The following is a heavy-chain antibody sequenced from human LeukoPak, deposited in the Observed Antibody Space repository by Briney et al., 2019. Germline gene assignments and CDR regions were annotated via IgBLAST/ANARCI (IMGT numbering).Heavy chain of an antibody. Sequence: SETLSLTCTVSGVSITGISYYWGWIRQPPGKGLEWIGSIYYSGSASYNPSLKSRVTISVDTSKNQFSLKLRSVTAADTAVYYCARLTGYSSESWFDPWGQGTLVTVSS. V-gene: IGHV4-39*07. CDR3: ARLTGYSSESWFDP. J-gene: IGHJ5*02. CDR2: IYYSGSA. D-gene: IGHD3-9*01. CDR1: GVSITGISYY.